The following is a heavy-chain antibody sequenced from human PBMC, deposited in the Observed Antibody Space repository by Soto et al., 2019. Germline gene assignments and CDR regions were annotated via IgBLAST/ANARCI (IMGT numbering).Heavy chain of an antibody. V-gene: IGHV4-30-2*01. CDR3: ARAYGSGSYYNVPYFDY. J-gene: IGHJ4*02. CDR2: IYHSGST. D-gene: IGHD3-10*01. CDR1: GGSISSGGYS. Sequence: SETLSLTCAVSGGSISSGGYSWSWIRQPPGKGLEWIGYIYHSGSTYYNPSLKSRVTISVDRSKNQFSLKLSSVTAADTAVYYCARAYGSGSYYNVPYFDYWGQGTLVTVSS.